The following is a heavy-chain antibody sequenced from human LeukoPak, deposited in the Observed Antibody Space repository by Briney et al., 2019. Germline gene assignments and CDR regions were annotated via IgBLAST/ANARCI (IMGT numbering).Heavy chain of an antibody. Sequence: SVKVSCKASGGTFSSYAISWVRQAPGQGLEWMGGIIPIFGTANYAQKFQGRVTITADKSTSTAYMELSSLRSEDTAVYYCARGRDGYNYGSLDYWGQGTLVTVSS. J-gene: IGHJ4*02. CDR1: GGTFSSYA. CDR2: IIPIFGTA. D-gene: IGHD5-24*01. CDR3: ARGRDGYNYGSLDY. V-gene: IGHV1-69*06.